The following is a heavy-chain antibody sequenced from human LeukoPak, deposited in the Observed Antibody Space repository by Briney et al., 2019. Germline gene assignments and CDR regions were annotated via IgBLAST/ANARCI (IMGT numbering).Heavy chain of an antibody. CDR2: ISNDGIDK. Sequence: PGRSLRLSCAASGLSFSSNGMHWVRQAPGKGLEWVAVISNDGIDKYYGDSVKGRFTISRDNSKNTLYLQMNSLRAEDTAVYYCARAPIAVAGFDYWGQGTLVTVSS. D-gene: IGHD6-19*01. CDR1: GLSFSSNG. J-gene: IGHJ4*02. V-gene: IGHV3-30*03. CDR3: ARAPIAVAGFDY.